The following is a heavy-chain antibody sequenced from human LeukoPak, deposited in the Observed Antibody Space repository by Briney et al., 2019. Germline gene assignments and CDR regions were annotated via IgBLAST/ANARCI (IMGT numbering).Heavy chain of an antibody. CDR1: GYTFTGYY. CDR3: ARDGGYCSGGSCHDAFDI. J-gene: IGHJ3*02. CDR2: INPNSGGT. D-gene: IGHD2-15*01. Sequence: ASVKVSCKASGYTFTGYYMHWVRQAPGQGLEWMGWINPNSGGTNYAQKFQGRVTMTRDTSISTAYMELSRLRSDDTAVYYCARDGGYCSGGSCHDAFDIWGQGTMVTVSS. V-gene: IGHV1-2*02.